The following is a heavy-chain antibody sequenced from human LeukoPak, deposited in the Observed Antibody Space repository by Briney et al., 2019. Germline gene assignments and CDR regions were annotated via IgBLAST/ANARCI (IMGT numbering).Heavy chain of an antibody. Sequence: GRSLRLSCAASGFTFSSYAMHWVRQAPGKGLEWVAVISYDGSNKYYADSVKGRFTISRDNSKNTLYLQMNSLRAEDTAVYYCAREVYCSGGSCYPAVAYWGQGTLVTVSS. CDR3: AREVYCSGGSCYPAVAY. J-gene: IGHJ4*02. D-gene: IGHD2-15*01. CDR2: ISYDGSNK. V-gene: IGHV3-30-3*01. CDR1: GFTFSSYA.